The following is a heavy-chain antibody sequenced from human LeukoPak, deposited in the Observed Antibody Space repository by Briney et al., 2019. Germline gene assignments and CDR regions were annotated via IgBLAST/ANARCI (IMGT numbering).Heavy chain of an antibody. CDR3: ARDFVAAAGTLWFDP. D-gene: IGHD6-13*01. CDR1: GFTFSSTW. V-gene: IGHV3-74*03. J-gene: IGHJ5*02. CDR2: ITSDGSST. Sequence: GGSLRLSCAASGFTFSSTWMHWVRQPPGKGLVWVARITSDGSSTTYAESVKGRFTISRDNAKNTLYLQMNSLRAEDTAVYYCARDFVAAAGTLWFDPWGQGTLVTVSS.